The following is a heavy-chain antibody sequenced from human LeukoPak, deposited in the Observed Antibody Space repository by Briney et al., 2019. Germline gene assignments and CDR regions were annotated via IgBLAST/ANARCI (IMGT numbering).Heavy chain of an antibody. V-gene: IGHV3-48*03. D-gene: IGHD3-22*01. CDR3: ASAYYYDSSGYSGYFQH. CDR2: ISSSGSTI. J-gene: IGHJ1*01. Sequence: GGSLRLSCAASRFTFSSYEMNWVRQAPGKGLEWVSYISSSGSTIYYADSVKGRFTISRDKAKNSLYLRMNSLRAEDTAVYYCASAYYYDSSGYSGYFQHWGQGTLVTVSS. CDR1: RFTFSSYE.